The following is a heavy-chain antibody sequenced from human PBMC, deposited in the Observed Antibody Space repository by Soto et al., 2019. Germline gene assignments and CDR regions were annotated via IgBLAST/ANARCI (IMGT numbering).Heavy chain of an antibody. D-gene: IGHD3-10*02. CDR3: ARNMDYYYGRGSGNGHGV. J-gene: IGHJ6*02. V-gene: IGHV1-2*02. Sequence: QVQLVQSGAEVKEPGDSVRVSCEASGYTFTAYHIHWVRQAPGQGLEGMGWINPKFGDTTYAQDFQGRVSMTRDMSISTVYMELSRLTSDDTAIYYCARNMDYYYGRGSGNGHGVWGQGTTVTVFS. CDR1: GYTFTAYH. CDR2: INPKFGDT.